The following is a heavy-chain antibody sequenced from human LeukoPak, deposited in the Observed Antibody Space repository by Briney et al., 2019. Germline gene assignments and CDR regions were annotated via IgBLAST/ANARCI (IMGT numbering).Heavy chain of an antibody. CDR2: ISSTSAYI. CDR1: GFALKSYS. D-gene: IGHD2-8*02. CDR3: ARVAVSGPTGWFDS. J-gene: IGHJ5*01. Sequence: GGSLRLSCAGSGFALKSYSLSWVRQAPGKGLEWVSSISSTSAYIYYADSVKGRFTISRDNVDNVVYLQMNSLGAEDTAVYYCARVAVSGPTGWFDSWGLGTLVTVSS. V-gene: IGHV3-21*01.